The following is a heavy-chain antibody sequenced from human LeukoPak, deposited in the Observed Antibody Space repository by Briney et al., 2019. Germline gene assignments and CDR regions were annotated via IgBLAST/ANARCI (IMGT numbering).Heavy chain of an antibody. D-gene: IGHD1-26*01. CDR1: TFAFSDYY. CDR3: ARDPIVSHMENSRGDAFDI. V-gene: IGHV3-11*01. Sequence: PGGSLRLSCAASTFAFSDYYMSWIRQAPGKGLEWVLYISYSGDTTYYADSVRGRFTISRDNAKNSLYLQMNGLRAEDTAVYYCARDPIVSHMENSRGDAFDIWGQGTKVTVSS. CDR2: ISYSGDTT. J-gene: IGHJ3*02.